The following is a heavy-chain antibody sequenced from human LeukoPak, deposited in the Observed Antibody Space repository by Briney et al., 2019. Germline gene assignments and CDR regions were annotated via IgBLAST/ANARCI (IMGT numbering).Heavy chain of an antibody. CDR3: ARDIYSKSGDDY. V-gene: IGHV3-74*01. J-gene: IGHJ4*02. D-gene: IGHD6-13*01. CDR1: GFTFSTYW. Sequence: QPGGSLRLSCVASGFTFSTYWMHWVRQAPGKGLVWVARIHSDGSSTTYADSVKGRFTISRDNAKNTPYLQMNSLRAEDTAVYYCARDIYSKSGDDYWGQGTLVTVSS. CDR2: IHSDGSST.